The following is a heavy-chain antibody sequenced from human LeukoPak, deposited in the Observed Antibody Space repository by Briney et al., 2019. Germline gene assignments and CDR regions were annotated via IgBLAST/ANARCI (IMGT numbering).Heavy chain of an antibody. V-gene: IGHV1-69*04. D-gene: IGHD2-21*02. J-gene: IGHJ4*02. CDR1: GYTFTSYD. CDR2: IIPILGIA. CDR3: AREAYCGGDCYLGLD. Sequence: SVKVSCKASGYTFTSYDINWVRQATGQGLEWMGRIIPILGIANYAQKFQGRVTITADKSTSTAYMELSSLRSEDTAVYYCAREAYCGGDCYLGLDWGQGTLVTVSS.